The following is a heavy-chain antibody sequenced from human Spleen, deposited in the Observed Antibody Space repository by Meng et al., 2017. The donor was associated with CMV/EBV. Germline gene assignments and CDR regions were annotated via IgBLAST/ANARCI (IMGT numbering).Heavy chain of an antibody. V-gene: IGHV3-9*01. J-gene: IGHJ4*02. CDR1: GFTFDDHA. Sequence: SLKISCAASGFTFDDHAMHWVRQAPGKGLEWVSGISWNSANIGYADSVKGRFTISRDNSKNTLYLQINSLRAEDTAVYYCAKIKIAPIEGNYFDYWGQGTTVTVSS. D-gene: IGHD6-13*01. CDR2: ISWNSANI. CDR3: AKIKIAPIEGNYFDY.